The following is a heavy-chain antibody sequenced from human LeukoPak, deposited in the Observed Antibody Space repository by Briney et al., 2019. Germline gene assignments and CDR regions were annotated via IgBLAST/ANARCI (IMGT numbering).Heavy chain of an antibody. Sequence: LETLSLTCAVYGGSFSGYSWRWIRQPPGKGLEWIGEVNHSGSTTYNPSLKSRLTISVDTSKNQFSLKLSSVTAADTAVYYCAREGDYTLFDSWGQGTLVTVSS. CDR1: GGSFSGYS. D-gene: IGHD4-11*01. V-gene: IGHV4-34*01. J-gene: IGHJ4*02. CDR3: AREGDYTLFDS. CDR2: VNHSGST.